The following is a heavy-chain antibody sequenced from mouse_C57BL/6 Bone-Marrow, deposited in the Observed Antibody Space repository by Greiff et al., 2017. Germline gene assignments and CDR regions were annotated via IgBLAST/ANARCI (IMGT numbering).Heavy chain of an antibody. V-gene: IGHV1-64*01. J-gene: IGHJ4*01. D-gene: IGHD2-12*01. CDR3: ARNDYSYAMDY. CDR1: GYTFPSYW. Sequence: VQLQQPGAELVKPGASVKLSCKASGYTFPSYWMHWVKQRPGQGLEWIGMIHPNSGSTNYNEKFKSKATLTVDKSSSTAYMQPSSLTSEDSAVYYCARNDYSYAMDYWGQGTSVTVSS. CDR2: IHPNSGST.